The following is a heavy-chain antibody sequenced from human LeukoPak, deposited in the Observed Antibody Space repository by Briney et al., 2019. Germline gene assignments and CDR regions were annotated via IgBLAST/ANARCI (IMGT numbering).Heavy chain of an antibody. V-gene: IGHV1-18*01. D-gene: IGHD2-21*02. CDR2: ISAYNGNT. J-gene: IGHJ4*02. Sequence: ASVKVSCKASGYTFTSYDINWVRQATGQGLEWMGWISAYNGNTNYAQKLQGRVTMTTDTSTSTAYMELRSLRSDDTAVYYCARDVVVTPSHFDYWGQGTLVTVSS. CDR1: GYTFTSYD. CDR3: ARDVVVTPSHFDY.